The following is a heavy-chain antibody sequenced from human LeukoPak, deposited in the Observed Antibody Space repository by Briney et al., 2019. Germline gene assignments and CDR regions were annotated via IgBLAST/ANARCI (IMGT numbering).Heavy chain of an antibody. CDR1: GGTFSSYA. CDR2: IIPIFGTA. D-gene: IGHD2-2*01. Sequence: SVKVSCKASGGTFSSYAISWVRQAPGQGLEWMGGIIPIFGTANYAQKFQGRVTITTDESTSTAYMELGSLRSEDTAVYYCARSIVVVPLEYNWFDPWGQGTLVTVSS. J-gene: IGHJ5*02. CDR3: ARSIVVVPLEYNWFDP. V-gene: IGHV1-69*05.